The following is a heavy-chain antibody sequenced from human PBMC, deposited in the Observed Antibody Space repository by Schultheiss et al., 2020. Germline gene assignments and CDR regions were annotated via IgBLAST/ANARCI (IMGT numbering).Heavy chain of an antibody. D-gene: IGHD2-2*01. Sequence: VQLQQSGAELVKPGASVKLSCKASGYTFTGYYMHWVRQAPGQGLEWMGWINPNSGGTNYAQKFQGRVTMTRDTSISTAYMELSRLRSDDTAVYYCARDVCCSSTSAMRGPYYYYGMDVWGQGTTVTVSS. CDR1: GYTFTGYY. CDR2: INPNSGGT. CDR3: ARDVCCSSTSAMRGPYYYYGMDV. J-gene: IGHJ6*02. V-gene: IGHV1-2*02.